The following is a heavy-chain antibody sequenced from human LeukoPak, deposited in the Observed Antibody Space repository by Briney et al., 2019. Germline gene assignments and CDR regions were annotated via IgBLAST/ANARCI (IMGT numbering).Heavy chain of an antibody. J-gene: IGHJ3*02. CDR3: AKVLIWTYGSGNYYKGAFDI. D-gene: IGHD3-10*01. V-gene: IGHV3-30*02. CDR2: IRYDGSNE. CDR1: GFTFSSYG. Sequence: GGSLRLSCAASGFTFSSYGMHWVRQAPGKGLEWVAFIRYDGSNEYYADSVKGRFTISRDNSKNTLYLQMNSLRAEDTAVYYCAKVLIWTYGSGNYYKGAFDIWGQGTMVTVFS.